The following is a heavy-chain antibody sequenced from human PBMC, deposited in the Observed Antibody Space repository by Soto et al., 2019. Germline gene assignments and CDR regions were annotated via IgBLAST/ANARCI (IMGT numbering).Heavy chain of an antibody. CDR1: GFTFSSYA. D-gene: IGHD3-10*01. Sequence: PGGSLRLSCAASGFTFSSYAMSWVRQAPGKGLEWVSAISGSGGSTYYADSVKGRFTISRDNSKNTLYLQMNSLRAEDTAVYYCAKDLYRLWFGEFKTYFDYWGQGTLVTVSS. J-gene: IGHJ4*02. CDR2: ISGSGGST. CDR3: AKDLYRLWFGEFKTYFDY. V-gene: IGHV3-23*01.